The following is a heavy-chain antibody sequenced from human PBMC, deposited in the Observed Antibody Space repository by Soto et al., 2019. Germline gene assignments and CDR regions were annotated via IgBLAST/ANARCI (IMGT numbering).Heavy chain of an antibody. CDR1: GFTFIVYA. D-gene: IGHD1-7*01. Sequence: WGSLRLSCAASGFTFIVYAMSWVRQAPGKGLEWVSAISSNGGRTFYADSLRGRFTISRDNSKSALYLQMNNLRAEDTAIYYCAKYSELPYEAYLQQWGQGTLVTVSS. J-gene: IGHJ1*01. V-gene: IGHV3-23*01. CDR2: ISSNGGRT. CDR3: AKYSELPYEAYLQQ.